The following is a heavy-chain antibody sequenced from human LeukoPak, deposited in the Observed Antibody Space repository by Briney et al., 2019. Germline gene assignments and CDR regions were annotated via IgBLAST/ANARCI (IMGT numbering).Heavy chain of an antibody. CDR3: ARRVSESYSDGHDAFDI. V-gene: IGHV5-51*01. J-gene: IGHJ3*02. CDR1: GYSFTSSW. Sequence: ESLKISCKGSGYSFTSSWIGWVRQMPGKGLEWMGITYPGDSDTRYSPSFQGQVTISAHKSISPAYLPWSSLKAADTAMYYCARRVSESYSDGHDAFDIWGQGTMVTVSS. D-gene: IGHD1-26*01. CDR2: TYPGDSDT.